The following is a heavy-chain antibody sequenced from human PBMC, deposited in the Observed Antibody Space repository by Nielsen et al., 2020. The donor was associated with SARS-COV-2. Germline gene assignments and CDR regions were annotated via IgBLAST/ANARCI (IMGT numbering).Heavy chain of an antibody. J-gene: IGHJ4*02. V-gene: IGHV3-53*01. D-gene: IGHD6-13*01. CDR2: IYSSGST. CDR3: ARGERAAAGSFDY. CDR1: GFTVSSNY. Sequence: GGSLRLSCAASGFTVSSNYMSWVRQAPGKGLEWVSVIYSSGSTYYADSVKGRFTISRDNSKNTLYLQMNSLRAEDTAVYYCARGERAAAGSFDYWGQGALVTVSS.